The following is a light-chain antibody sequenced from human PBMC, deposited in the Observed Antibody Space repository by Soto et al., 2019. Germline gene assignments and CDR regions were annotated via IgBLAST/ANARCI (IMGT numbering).Light chain of an antibody. Sequence: IQMTQSPSSLSASVGDRVTITCRASQRITTYLNWYQQKPGNAPKLLITTAGTLQRGVPSRFSGSGSGTDFTLTITSLQREDFATYFCQQTYSTPYTFGQGTKLKIK. CDR2: TAG. CDR1: QRITTY. CDR3: QQTYSTPYT. J-gene: IGKJ2*01. V-gene: IGKV1-39*01.